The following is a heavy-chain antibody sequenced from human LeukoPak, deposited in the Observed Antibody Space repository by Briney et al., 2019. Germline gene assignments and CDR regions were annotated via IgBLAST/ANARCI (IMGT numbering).Heavy chain of an antibody. Sequence: GRSLRLSCAASGFTFSSYGMHWVRQAPGKGLEWVAVISYDGSNKYYADSVKGRFTISRDNSKNTLYLQMNSLRAEDTAVYYCATRRGGGPYYFDYWGQGTLVTVSS. J-gene: IGHJ4*02. V-gene: IGHV3-30*03. CDR3: ATRRGGGPYYFDY. CDR1: GFTFSSYG. D-gene: IGHD2-15*01. CDR2: ISYDGSNK.